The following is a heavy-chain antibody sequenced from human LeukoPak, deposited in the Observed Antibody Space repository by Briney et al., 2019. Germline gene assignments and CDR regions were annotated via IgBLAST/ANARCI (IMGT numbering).Heavy chain of an antibody. J-gene: IGHJ4*02. V-gene: IGHV3-23*01. Sequence: PGESLRLSCAASGFTFSTYAMSWVRQAPGKELEWVSVIVGSGDSTYYADSVKGRFTISRDNAKNSLYLQMNSLRAEDTALYYCARDRRAATNFDYWGQGTLVTVSS. CDR1: GFTFSTYA. CDR3: ARDRRAATNFDY. D-gene: IGHD5-12*01. CDR2: IVGSGDST.